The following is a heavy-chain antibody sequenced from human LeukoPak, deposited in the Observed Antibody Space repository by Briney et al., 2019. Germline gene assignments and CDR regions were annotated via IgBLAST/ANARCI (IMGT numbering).Heavy chain of an antibody. CDR1: GFTFSNAW. D-gene: IGHD6-19*01. CDR2: IKSKTDGGTT. J-gene: IGHJ4*02. Sequence: GGSLRLSCAASGFTFSNAWMSWARQAPGKGLEWVGRIKSKTDGGTTDYAAPVKGRFTISRDDSKNTLYLQMNSLKTEDTAVYYCTTEAQWLVRRGGDYWGQGTLVTVSS. CDR3: TTEAQWLVRRGGDY. V-gene: IGHV3-15*01.